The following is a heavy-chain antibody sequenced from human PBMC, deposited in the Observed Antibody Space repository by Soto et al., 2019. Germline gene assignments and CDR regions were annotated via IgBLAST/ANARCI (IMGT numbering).Heavy chain of an antibody. Sequence: QVQLQESGPGLVKPSETLSLTCTVSGGSISSYYWSWIRQPPGKGLEWIGYIYYSGSTNYNPSLKSRVTISVDTSKNQFSLKLSSVTAADTAVYYCAREVVVITTDYYYYYGMDVWGQGTTVTVSS. V-gene: IGHV4-59*01. CDR2: IYYSGST. CDR3: AREVVVITTDYYYYYGMDV. J-gene: IGHJ6*02. D-gene: IGHD3-22*01. CDR1: GGSISSYY.